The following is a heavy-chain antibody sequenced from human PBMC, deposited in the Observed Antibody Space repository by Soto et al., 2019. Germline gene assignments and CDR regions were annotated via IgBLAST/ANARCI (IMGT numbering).Heavy chain of an antibody. CDR1: GFTFGSFA. CDR3: AKGGLPASDYYGMDV. CDR2: ISGSGGST. D-gene: IGHD5-18*01. V-gene: IGHV3-23*01. J-gene: IGHJ6*02. Sequence: GGSLRLSCAASGFTFGSFAMSWVRQAPGKGLEWVSAISGSGGSTYYADSVKGRFTISRDNSKNTLYLQMNSLRAEDTAVYYCAKGGLPASDYYGMDVWGQGTTVTVSS.